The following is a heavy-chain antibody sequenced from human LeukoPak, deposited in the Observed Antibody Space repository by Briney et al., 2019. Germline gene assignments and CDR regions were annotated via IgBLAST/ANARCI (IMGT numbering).Heavy chain of an antibody. J-gene: IGHJ4*02. CDR1: GYTLTELS. CDR2: FDPEDGET. CDR3: ATAPHQYYYDSSGSHFDH. D-gene: IGHD3-22*01. Sequence: ASVKVSCKVSGYTLTELSMHWVRQAPGKGLEWMGGFDPEDGETIYAQKFQGRVTMTEDTSTDTAYMELRSLRSEDTAVYYCATAPHQYYYDSSGSHFDHWGQGTLVTVSS. V-gene: IGHV1-24*01.